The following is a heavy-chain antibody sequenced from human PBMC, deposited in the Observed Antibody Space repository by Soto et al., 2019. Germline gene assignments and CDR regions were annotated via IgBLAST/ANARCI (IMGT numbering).Heavy chain of an antibody. Sequence: QVQLQQWGAGLLKPSETLSLTCAVYGGSFSGYYWSWIRQPPGKGLEWIGEINHSGSTNYNPSLKSRVTISVDTSKNQFSLKLSSVTAADTAVHYCARSDIVVVPAAIDAFDIWGQGTMVTVSS. CDR3: ARSDIVVVPAAIDAFDI. V-gene: IGHV4-34*01. J-gene: IGHJ3*02. CDR1: GGSFSGYY. D-gene: IGHD2-2*01. CDR2: INHSGST.